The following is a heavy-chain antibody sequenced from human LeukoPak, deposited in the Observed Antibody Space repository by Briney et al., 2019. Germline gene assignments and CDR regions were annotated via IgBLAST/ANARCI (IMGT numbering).Heavy chain of an antibody. Sequence: GASLKISSKGSGYRFTSYWIGWVRPMPGKGLGWMGIIFPGDSDTRYSPSFQGQVTISADKSISTAYLQWSSLKASDTAMYYCASSSMVAPPYDYYYGMDVWGQGTTVTVSS. J-gene: IGHJ6*02. D-gene: IGHD4/OR15-4a*01. CDR2: IFPGDSDT. CDR3: ASSSMVAPPYDYYYGMDV. CDR1: GYRFTSYW. V-gene: IGHV5-51*01.